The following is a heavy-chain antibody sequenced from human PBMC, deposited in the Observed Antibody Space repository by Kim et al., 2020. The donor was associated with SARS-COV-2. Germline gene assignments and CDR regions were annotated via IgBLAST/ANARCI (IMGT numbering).Heavy chain of an antibody. J-gene: IGHJ6*02. V-gene: IGHV4-31*03. CDR3: AGVPYGSHFITIYRYGMDV. D-gene: IGHD3-3*01. CDR2: IYYSGST. Sequence: SETLSLTCTVSGGSISSGDYYWSWIRQHPGKGLEWIGYIYYSGSTYYNPSLKSRVTISVDTSKNQFSLKLSSVTAADTAVYYCAGVPYGSHFITIYRYGMDVWGQGTTVTVSS. CDR1: GGSISSGDYY.